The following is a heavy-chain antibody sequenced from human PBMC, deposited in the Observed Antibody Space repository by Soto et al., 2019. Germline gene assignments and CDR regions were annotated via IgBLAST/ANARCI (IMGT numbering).Heavy chain of an antibody. CDR3: ARDVVATGYDY. V-gene: IGHV4-31*03. Sequence: PSETLSLTCTVSGGSINSGGYYWSWIRQHPGKGLEWIGYIYYSGSTYYNPSLKSRVTISVDTSKNQFSLKLSSVTAADTAVYYCARDVVATGYDYWGQGTLVTVSS. J-gene: IGHJ4*02. D-gene: IGHD5-12*01. CDR2: IYYSGST. CDR1: GGSINSGGYY.